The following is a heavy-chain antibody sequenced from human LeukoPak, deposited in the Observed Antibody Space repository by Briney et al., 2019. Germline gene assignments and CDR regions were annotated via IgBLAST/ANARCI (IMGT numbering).Heavy chain of an antibody. J-gene: IGHJ3*02. V-gene: IGHV3-30*14. D-gene: IGHD1-14*01. CDR1: GFTFSSYA. CDR2: ISYDGSNK. Sequence: GRSLRLSCAASGFTFSSYAMHWVRQAPGKGLEWVAVISYDGSNKYYADSVKGRFTISRDNSKNTLYLQMNSLRAEDTAVYYCARDFHRDAFDIWGQGTMVTVSS. CDR3: ARDFHRDAFDI.